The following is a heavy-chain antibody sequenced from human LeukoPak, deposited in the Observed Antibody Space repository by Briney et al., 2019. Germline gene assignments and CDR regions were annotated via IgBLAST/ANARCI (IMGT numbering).Heavy chain of an antibody. CDR1: GGSFSGYY. J-gene: IGHJ6*03. CDR3: ARHAVKNSSSWFYYYYYYMDV. D-gene: IGHD6-13*01. Sequence: PSETLSLTCAVYGGSFSGYYWSWIRQPPGKGLEWIGEINHSGSTNYNPSLKSRVTISVDTSKNQFSLKLSSVTAADTAVYYCARHAVKNSSSWFYYYYYYMDVWGKGTTVTISS. CDR2: INHSGST. V-gene: IGHV4-34*01.